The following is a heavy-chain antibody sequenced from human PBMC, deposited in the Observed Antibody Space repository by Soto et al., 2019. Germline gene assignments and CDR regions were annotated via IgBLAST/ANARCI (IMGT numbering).Heavy chain of an antibody. D-gene: IGHD6-13*01. Sequence: GKVSCKASGYTFTSYDINWVRQATGQGLEWMGWMNPNSGNTGYAQKFQGRVTMTRNTSISTAYMELSSLRSEDTAVYYCARRGVAAAGTLTAFDIWGQGTMVTVSS. J-gene: IGHJ3*02. CDR3: ARRGVAAAGTLTAFDI. CDR2: MNPNSGNT. V-gene: IGHV1-8*01. CDR1: GYTFTSYD.